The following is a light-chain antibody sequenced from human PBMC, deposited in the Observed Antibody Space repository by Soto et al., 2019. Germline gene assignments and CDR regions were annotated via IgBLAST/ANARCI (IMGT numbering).Light chain of an antibody. J-gene: IGKJ1*01. CDR2: GAS. CDR1: QSVSSSY. CDR3: QQYCSSLWT. Sequence: EIVLTQSPGTLSLSPGERATLSCRASQSVSSSYLAWYQQKPGQAPRLLIYGASSRATGIPDRFSGSGSGTDFTLTISRLEPEDFAVYYCQQYCSSLWTFGQGTQVEIK. V-gene: IGKV3-20*01.